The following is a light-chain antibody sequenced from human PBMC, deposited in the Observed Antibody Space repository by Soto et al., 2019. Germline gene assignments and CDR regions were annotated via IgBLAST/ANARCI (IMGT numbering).Light chain of an antibody. V-gene: IGKV2-40*01. CDR3: MQRIEFPLT. Sequence: IVMTKTQLSLPVTPGEPASISCGSSQSLLDSDDGNTYLDWYLQKPGQSPQLLIYTVSYRASGVPDRFSGSGSGTDFTLKISRVEAEDVGVYYCMQRIEFPLTFGGGTKVDIK. CDR2: TVS. J-gene: IGKJ4*01. CDR1: QSLLDSDDGNTY.